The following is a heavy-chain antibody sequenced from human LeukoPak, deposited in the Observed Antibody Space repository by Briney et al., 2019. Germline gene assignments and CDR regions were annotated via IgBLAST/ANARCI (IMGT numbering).Heavy chain of an antibody. D-gene: IGHD7-27*01. V-gene: IGHV4-59*08. Sequence: SETLSLTCTVSNGSITSHYWSWIRQSPGQGPEWIGYVYYSGGASYNPSLKSRVTVSMDTSKEQFSLIMKSVTGADTAVYFCARFNWGGYYFDSWGQGALVTVSS. CDR1: NGSITSHY. CDR2: VYYSGGA. J-gene: IGHJ4*02. CDR3: ARFNWGGYYFDS.